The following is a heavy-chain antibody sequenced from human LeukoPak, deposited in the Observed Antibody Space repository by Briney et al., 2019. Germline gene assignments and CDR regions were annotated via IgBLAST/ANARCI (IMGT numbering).Heavy chain of an antibody. CDR2: IYYSGST. V-gene: IGHV4-59*08. CDR3: ARLGGYSYGYTDY. CDR1: GGSISSYY. J-gene: IGHJ4*03. D-gene: IGHD5-18*01. Sequence: SETLSLTCTVSGGSISSYYWSWIRQPPGKRLEWIGYIYYSGSTNYNPSLKSRVTISLDTSKNQFSLKLSSVTAADTAVYYCARLGGYSYGYTDYWGRGTVVTVS.